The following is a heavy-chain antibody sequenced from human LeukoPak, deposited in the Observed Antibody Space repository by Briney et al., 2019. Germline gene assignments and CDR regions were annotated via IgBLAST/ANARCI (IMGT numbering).Heavy chain of an antibody. CDR1: GYTFTGYY. V-gene: IGHV1-2*02. CDR3: ARAQIDYYDFWSGYYGY. J-gene: IGHJ4*02. CDR2: INPNSGGT. Sequence: ASVKVSCKASGYTFTGYYMHWVRQPPGQGLEWMGWINPNSGGTNYAQKFRGRVTMTRDTSISTAYMELSRLRSDDPAVYYCARAQIDYYDFWSGYYGYWGQGTLVTVSS. D-gene: IGHD3-3*01.